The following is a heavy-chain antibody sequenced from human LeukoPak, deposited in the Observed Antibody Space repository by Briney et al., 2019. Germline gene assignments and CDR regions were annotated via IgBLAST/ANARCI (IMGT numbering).Heavy chain of an antibody. CDR1: GYTFTSDG. D-gene: IGHD4-17*01. J-gene: IGHJ4*02. V-gene: IGHV1-18*01. Sequence: ASVKVSCKASGYTFTSDGISWVRQAAGQGLEWMGWISAYNGNTNYAQNLQGRVTMTTDTSTSTAYMELRSLRSDDTAMYYCVRVSNGDYGGAYWGQGTLVTVSS. CDR3: VRVSNGDYGGAY. CDR2: ISAYNGNT.